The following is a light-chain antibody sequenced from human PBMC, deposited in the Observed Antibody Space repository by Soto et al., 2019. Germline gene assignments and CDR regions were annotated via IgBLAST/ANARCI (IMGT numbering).Light chain of an antibody. Sequence: DIKMTQSPSTLSASVGERVTITCRASQSISSWLAWDQQKPGKAPKLLIYDASTLESGVPSRFSGSGSGTEFTLTLSSLQPDDVATYYCQQYNSYSWTFGQGTKVHI. V-gene: IGKV1-5*01. CDR3: QQYNSYSWT. CDR1: QSISSW. CDR2: DAS. J-gene: IGKJ1*01.